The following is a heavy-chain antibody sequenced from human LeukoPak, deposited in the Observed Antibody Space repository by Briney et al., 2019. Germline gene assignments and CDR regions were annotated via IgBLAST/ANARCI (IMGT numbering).Heavy chain of an antibody. CDR1: GFTFNNYA. CDR3: AKSHFSDTSGYFFLNWFDS. D-gene: IGHD3-22*01. CDR2: ISFDSYKT. Sequence: GRSLRLSCAASGFTFNNYAMHWARQAPGKGLEWVAVISFDSYKTYYAESLQGRFTISRDNSKNTLYLQLNSLTADDTAIYYCAKSHFSDTSGYFFLNWFDSWGQGTLVTVSS. V-gene: IGHV3-30-3*02. J-gene: IGHJ5*01.